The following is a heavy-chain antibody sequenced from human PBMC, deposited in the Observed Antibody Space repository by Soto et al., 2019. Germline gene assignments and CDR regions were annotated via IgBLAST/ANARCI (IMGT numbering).Heavy chain of an antibody. CDR1: GFTFSSYA. D-gene: IGHD3-10*01. Sequence: GGSLRLSCAASGFTFSSYAMSWVRQAPGKGLEWVSAISGSGGSTYYADSVKGRFTISRDNSKNTLYLQMNSLRAEDTAVYYCAKERPYYYGSGSYNHGDVWGQGTLVTVSS. J-gene: IGHJ4*02. CDR3: AKERPYYYGSGSYNHGDV. V-gene: IGHV3-23*01. CDR2: ISGSGGST.